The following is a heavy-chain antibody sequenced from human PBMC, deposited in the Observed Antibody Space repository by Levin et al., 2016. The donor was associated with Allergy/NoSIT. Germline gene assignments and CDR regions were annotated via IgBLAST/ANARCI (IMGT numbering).Heavy chain of an antibody. J-gene: IGHJ4*02. CDR2: ISSSGSTI. CDR3: AREDYYDSSGTLDY. D-gene: IGHD3-22*01. V-gene: IGHV3-11*01. Sequence: WIRQPPGKGLEWVSYISSSGSTIYYADSVKGRFTISRDNAKNSLYLQMNSLRAEDTAVYYCAREDYYDSSGTLDYWGQGTLVTVSS.